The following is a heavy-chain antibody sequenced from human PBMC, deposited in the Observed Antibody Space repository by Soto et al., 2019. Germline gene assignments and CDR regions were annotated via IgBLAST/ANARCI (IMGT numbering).Heavy chain of an antibody. CDR1: GFTFSDYA. CDR2: VSHDGRNT. CDR3: AKGGWQWLVTSDFNY. D-gene: IGHD6-19*01. Sequence: VQLVESGGGVVQPGRSLRLSCAASGFTFSDYAMHWVRQAPGKGLEWVAVVSHDGRNTHYADSVKGRFTISRDSSKNTVSLEMPRLRAEDTAVYYCAKGGWQWLVTSDFNYWGQGALVTVSS. J-gene: IGHJ4*02. V-gene: IGHV3-30*18.